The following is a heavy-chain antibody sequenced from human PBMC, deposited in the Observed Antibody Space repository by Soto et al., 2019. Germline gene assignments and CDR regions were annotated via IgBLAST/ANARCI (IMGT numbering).Heavy chain of an antibody. D-gene: IGHD3-9*01. V-gene: IGHV3-74*01. CDR1: GFTFSSYW. CDR2: INSDGSST. J-gene: IGHJ6*02. Sequence: PGGSLRLSCAASGFTFSSYWMHWVRQAPGKGLVWVSRINSDGSSTSYADSVKGRFTISRDNAKNTLYLQMNSLRAEDTAVYYCARGKNPTRFVGLLKYGMDVWGQGTTVTVSS. CDR3: ARGKNPTRFVGLLKYGMDV.